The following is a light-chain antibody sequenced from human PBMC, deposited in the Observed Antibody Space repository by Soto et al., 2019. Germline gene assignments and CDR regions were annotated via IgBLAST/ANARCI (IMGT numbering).Light chain of an antibody. V-gene: IGKV3-20*01. J-gene: IGKJ4*01. CDR3: QQYGSSPA. CDR2: GAS. CDR1: QSVSSSY. Sequence: EIVLTQSPGTLSLSPGERATLSCRASQSVSSSYLAWYQQKPGQAPRLLIYGASSSAAGIPDRFSGSGSGTGITITSSRLEHDDFALYYCQQYGSSPAFGGGTKVEIK.